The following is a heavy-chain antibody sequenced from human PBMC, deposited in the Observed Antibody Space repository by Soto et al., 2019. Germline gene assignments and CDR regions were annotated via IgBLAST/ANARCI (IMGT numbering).Heavy chain of an antibody. Sequence: SVKVSCKASGGTFSSYAISWVRQAPGQGLEWMGGIIPIFGTANYAQKFQGRVTITADESTSTAYMELSSLRSEDTAVYYCARDHRYCRGGSCYVVDYWGQGTLVTVSS. D-gene: IGHD2-15*01. CDR1: GGTFSSYA. J-gene: IGHJ4*02. CDR3: ARDHRYCRGGSCYVVDY. V-gene: IGHV1-69*13. CDR2: IIPIFGTA.